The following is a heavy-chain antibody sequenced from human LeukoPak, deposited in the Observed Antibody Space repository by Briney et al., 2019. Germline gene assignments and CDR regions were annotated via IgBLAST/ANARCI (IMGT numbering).Heavy chain of an antibody. CDR2: ISSSGSTI. V-gene: IGHV3-11*04. CDR3: ARDREYSSSFSITGWFDP. Sequence: PGGSLRLSCAASGFTFSDYYMSWIRQAPGKGLEWVSYISSSGSTIYYADSVKGRFTISRDNAKNSLYLQMNSLRAEDTAVYYCARDREYSSSFSITGWFDPWGQGTLVTVSS. D-gene: IGHD6-6*01. CDR1: GFTFSDYY. J-gene: IGHJ5*02.